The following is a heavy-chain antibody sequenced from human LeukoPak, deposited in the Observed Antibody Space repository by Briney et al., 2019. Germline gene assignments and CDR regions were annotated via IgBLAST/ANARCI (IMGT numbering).Heavy chain of an antibody. D-gene: IGHD6-6*01. Sequence: KSGGSLRLSCAASGFTFNDYYMSWIRQAPGKGLEWVSYISSSGSTIYYADSVKGRFTISRDNAKNSLYLQMNSLRAEDTAIYYCARVGPWIVARLYFDYWGQGTLVTVSS. CDR2: ISSSGSTI. CDR1: GFTFNDYY. J-gene: IGHJ4*02. CDR3: ARVGPWIVARLYFDY. V-gene: IGHV3-11*04.